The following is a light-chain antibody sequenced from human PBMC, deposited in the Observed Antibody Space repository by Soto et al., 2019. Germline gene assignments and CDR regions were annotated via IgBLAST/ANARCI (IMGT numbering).Light chain of an antibody. CDR3: GTWDSRLSVHV. J-gene: IGLJ1*01. CDR2: DNN. CDR1: SSNIGNNY. Sequence: QSVLTQPPSVSAAPGQKVTISCSGSSSNIGNNYVSWYQQVPGTAPKLLIYDNNKRPSGNPDRFSGSKSGTSATLGISGLQTGDEADYYCGTWDSRLSVHVFGNGTKVTV. V-gene: IGLV1-51*01.